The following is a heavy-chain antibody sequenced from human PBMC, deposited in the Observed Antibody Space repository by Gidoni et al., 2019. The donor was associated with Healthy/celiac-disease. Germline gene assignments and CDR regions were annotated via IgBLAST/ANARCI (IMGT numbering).Heavy chain of an antibody. J-gene: IGHJ6*02. D-gene: IGHD4-17*01. Sequence: EVQLVESGGGLVQPGGSLRLSCAASGFPFSSYWMSWVRQAPGKGLEWVANIKQDGSEKYYVDSVKGRFTISRDNAKNSLYLQMNSLRAEDTAVYYCARDRGRAVTTIYYYYGMDVWGQGTTVTVSS. CDR2: IKQDGSEK. V-gene: IGHV3-7*01. CDR1: GFPFSSYW. CDR3: ARDRGRAVTTIYYYYGMDV.